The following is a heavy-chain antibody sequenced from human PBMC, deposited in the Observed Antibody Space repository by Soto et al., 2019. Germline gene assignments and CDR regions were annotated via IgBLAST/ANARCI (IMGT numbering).Heavy chain of an antibody. CDR3: ARDFTVLTGYPVGFDI. CDR1: GFTFSSYS. J-gene: IGHJ3*02. V-gene: IGHV3-21*01. CDR2: ISSSSSYI. D-gene: IGHD3-9*01. Sequence: PGGSLRLSCAASGFTFSSYSMNWVRQAPGKGLEWVSSISSSSSYIYYADSVKGRFTISRDNAKNSLYLQMNSLRAEDTAVYYCARDFTVLTGYPVGFDIWGQRTMVTVSS.